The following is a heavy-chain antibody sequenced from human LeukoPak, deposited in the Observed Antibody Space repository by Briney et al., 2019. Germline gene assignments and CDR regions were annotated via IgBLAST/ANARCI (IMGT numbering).Heavy chain of an antibody. CDR1: GFIFSTYG. V-gene: IGHV3-30*02. CDR3: AKDIYSYTYGYEDY. Sequence: GGSLRLSCAASGFIFSTYGMHWVRQPPGKGLEWVAFVRFDGSNTYYADSVKGRFTISRDNAKNTLYLQMNTLRAEDTAVYYCAKDIYSYTYGYEDYWGQGTLVTVSS. J-gene: IGHJ4*02. D-gene: IGHD5-18*01. CDR2: VRFDGSNT.